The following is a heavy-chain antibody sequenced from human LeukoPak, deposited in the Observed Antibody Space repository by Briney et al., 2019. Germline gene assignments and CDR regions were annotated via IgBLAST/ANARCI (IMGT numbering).Heavy chain of an antibody. J-gene: IGHJ6*03. CDR2: IYYSGST. D-gene: IGHD1-26*01. Sequence: SSETLSLTCTVSGGSISSSSYYWGWIRQPPGKGLEWIGSIYYSGSTYYNPSLKSRVTISVDTSKDQFSLKLSSVTAADTAVYYCARGRRWELLGGNYYYYYMDVWGKGTTVTISS. CDR3: ARGRRWELLGGNYYYYYMDV. V-gene: IGHV4-39*07. CDR1: GGSISSSSYY.